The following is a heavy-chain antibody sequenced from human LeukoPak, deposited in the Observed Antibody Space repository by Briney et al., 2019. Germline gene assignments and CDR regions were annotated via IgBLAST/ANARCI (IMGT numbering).Heavy chain of an antibody. Sequence: SETLSLTCTVSGDSVSSSTYYWDWIRQPPGKGLEWIGEIYHSGSTNYNPSLKSRVTISVDKSKNQFSLKLSSVTAADTAVYYCARWYSSGWYRWFDPWGQGTLVTVSS. CDR3: ARWYSSGWYRWFDP. CDR2: IYHSGST. V-gene: IGHV4-39*07. D-gene: IGHD6-19*01. CDR1: GDSVSSSTYY. J-gene: IGHJ5*02.